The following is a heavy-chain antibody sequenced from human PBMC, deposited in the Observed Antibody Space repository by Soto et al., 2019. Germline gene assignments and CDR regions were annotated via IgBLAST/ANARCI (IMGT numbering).Heavy chain of an antibody. V-gene: IGHV3-23*01. Sequence: GGSLRLSCSASGFTFSSYAMSWVRQSPVKGLEWVSAISGSGGSTYYADSVKGRFTISRDNSKNTLYLQMNSLRAEDTAVYYCAKDFKSTHRMVLATTEGALDILRHERMAT. CDR2: ISGSGGST. J-gene: IGHJ3*02. D-gene: IGHD4-4*01. CDR1: GFTFSSYA. CDR3: AKDFKSTHRMVLATTEGALDI.